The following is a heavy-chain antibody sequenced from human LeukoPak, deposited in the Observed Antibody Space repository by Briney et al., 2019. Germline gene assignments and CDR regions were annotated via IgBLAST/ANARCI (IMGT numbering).Heavy chain of an antibody. V-gene: IGHV4-39*01. D-gene: IGHD2-2*01. CDR1: GGSISSSSYY. J-gene: IGHJ5*02. CDR3: ARQHRSRYCSSTSCWFDP. Sequence: PSETLSLTCTVSGGSISSSSYYWGWIRQPPGKGLGWIGRIYYSGSTYYNPSLKSRVTISVDTSKNQFSLKLSSVTAADTAVYYCARQHRSRYCSSTSCWFDPWGQGTLVTVSS. CDR2: IYYSGST.